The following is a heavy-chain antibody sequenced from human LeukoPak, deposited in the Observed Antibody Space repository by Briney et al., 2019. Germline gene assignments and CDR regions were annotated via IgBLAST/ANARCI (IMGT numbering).Heavy chain of an antibody. CDR3: ARYSSSWYNTLIDY. D-gene: IGHD6-13*01. J-gene: IGHJ4*02. V-gene: IGHV4-39*01. CDR2: IYYSGST. CDR1: GGSISSSSYY. Sequence: SETLSLTCSVSGGSISSSSYYWDWIRQPPGKGLEWIGSIYYSGSTYYNPSLKSRVTISVDTSKNQFSLKLSSVTAADTAVYYCARYSSSWYNTLIDYWGQGTLVTVSS.